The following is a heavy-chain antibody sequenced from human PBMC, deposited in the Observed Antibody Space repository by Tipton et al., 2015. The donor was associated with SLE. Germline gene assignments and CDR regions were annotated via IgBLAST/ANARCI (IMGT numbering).Heavy chain of an antibody. V-gene: IGHV4-61*01. CDR1: GGSLGSSLYY. CDR2: IHYSGTT. D-gene: IGHD6-13*01. CDR3: ARDKAAAGRFDY. J-gene: IGHJ4*02. Sequence: TLSLTCTVSGGSLGSSLYYWNWIRQPPGKGLEWLCYIHYSGTTHDNPPLQSRVTISLEASKNQFSLRLSSVSAADTAEYYCARDKAAAGRFDYWGQGMLVTVSS.